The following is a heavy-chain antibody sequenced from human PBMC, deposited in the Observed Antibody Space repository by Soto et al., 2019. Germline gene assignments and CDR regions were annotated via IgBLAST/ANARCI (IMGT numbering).Heavy chain of an antibody. CDR1: GFTFNNYA. D-gene: IGHD1-26*01. V-gene: IGHV3-23*01. CDR2: ISGSGGST. J-gene: IGHJ3*02. CDR3: AKVKTVGATWDTFDN. Sequence: EVQLLESGGGLVQPGGSLRLSCAVSGFTFNNYAMSWVRQAPGKGLEWVSTISGSGGSTYYADSVRGRSTFSRDNAKDTLELQMNSLRVEGTVIYYYAKVKTVGATWDTFDNRGQGTMVTASS.